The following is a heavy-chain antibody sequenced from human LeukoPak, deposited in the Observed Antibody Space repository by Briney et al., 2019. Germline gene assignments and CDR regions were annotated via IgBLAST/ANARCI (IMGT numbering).Heavy chain of an antibody. V-gene: IGHV4-61*02. CDR2: IYTSGST. Sequence: SETLSLTCTVSGGSISSGSYYWSWIRQPAGKGLEWIGRIYTSGSTNYNPSLKSRVTISVDTSKNQFSPKLSSVTAADTAVYYCARGPDYWGQGTLVTVSS. CDR3: ARGPDY. J-gene: IGHJ4*02. CDR1: GGSISSGSYY.